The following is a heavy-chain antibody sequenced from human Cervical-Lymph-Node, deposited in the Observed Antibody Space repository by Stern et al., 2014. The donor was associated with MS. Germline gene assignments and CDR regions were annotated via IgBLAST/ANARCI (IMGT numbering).Heavy chain of an antibody. J-gene: IGHJ3*01. CDR2: IYTDDST. D-gene: IGHD3-16*01. CDR1: GFTVSNNY. CDR3: ARAILGVNTAAMAPDAFDP. V-gene: IGHV3-53*01. Sequence: EVQLVESGGGLIQPGGSLRLSCAAPGFTVSNNYMSWVRQAPGKGLEWVSLIYTDDSTYYAGSVKGRFTISRDSSKNKLFLQMNSLRPEATAVYYGARAILGVNTAAMAPDAFDPWGQGKMVTVSS.